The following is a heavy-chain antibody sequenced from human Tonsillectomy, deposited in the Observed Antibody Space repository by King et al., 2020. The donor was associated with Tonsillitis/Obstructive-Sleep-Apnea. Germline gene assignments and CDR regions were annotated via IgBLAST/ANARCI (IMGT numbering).Heavy chain of an antibody. Sequence: VQLQQWGAGLLKPSETLSLTCAVYGGSFSGYYWSWIRQPPGKGLEWIGEINHSGSTNYNPSLKSRVTISVDTSKNQFSLKLSSVTAADTAVYYCARGCWGVIPAAILYYFDYWGQGTLVTVSS. CDR2: INHSGST. J-gene: IGHJ4*02. D-gene: IGHD2-2*01. CDR3: ARGCWGVIPAAILYYFDY. CDR1: GGSFSGYY. V-gene: IGHV4-34*01.